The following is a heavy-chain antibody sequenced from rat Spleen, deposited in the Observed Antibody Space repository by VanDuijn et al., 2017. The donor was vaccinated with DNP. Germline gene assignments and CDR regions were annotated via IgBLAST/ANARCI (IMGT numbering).Heavy chain of an antibody. V-gene: IGHV5S23*01. CDR2: ISPSGGST. CDR3: ATPPFAY. Sequence: EVQLVESGGGLVQPGRSLKLSCAASGFTFSDYNMAWVRQAPTKGLEWVASISPSGGSTYYRDSVKGRFTISRDNAKSTLYLQMDSLRSEDTATYYCATPPFAYWGQGTLVTVSS. CDR1: GFTFSDYN. J-gene: IGHJ3*01.